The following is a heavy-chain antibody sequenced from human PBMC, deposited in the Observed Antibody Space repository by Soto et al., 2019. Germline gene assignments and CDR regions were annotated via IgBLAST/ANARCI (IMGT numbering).Heavy chain of an antibody. CDR2: FHPEDGET. CDR3: ATSGSSGYYSKKYFHH. D-gene: IGHD3-22*01. Sequence: QVQLVQCGAEVKKPGASVKVSCKVSAYSLTDLSMHWVRQAPGKGLEWMGGFHPEDGETIYAQKFQGRVTMTEDTSTDTAYMELSSLRSEDTAVYYCATSGSSGYYSKKYFHHWGQGTLVTVS. V-gene: IGHV1-24*01. CDR1: AYSLTDLS. J-gene: IGHJ1*01.